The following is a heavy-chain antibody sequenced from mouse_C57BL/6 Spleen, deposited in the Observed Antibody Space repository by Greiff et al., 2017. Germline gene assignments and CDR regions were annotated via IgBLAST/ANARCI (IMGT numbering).Heavy chain of an antibody. CDR1: GYTFTNYW. CDR3: ARGDSYGKSLDY. D-gene: IGHD1-1*01. Sequence: QVQLQQSGAELVRPGTSVKMSCKASGYTFTNYWIGWAKQRPGHGLEWIGDIYPGGGYTNYTEKFKGKATLTADKSSSTAYMQFSSLTSEDSAIXYGARGDSYGKSLDYWGQGTTLTVSS. J-gene: IGHJ2*01. V-gene: IGHV1-63*01. CDR2: IYPGGGYT.